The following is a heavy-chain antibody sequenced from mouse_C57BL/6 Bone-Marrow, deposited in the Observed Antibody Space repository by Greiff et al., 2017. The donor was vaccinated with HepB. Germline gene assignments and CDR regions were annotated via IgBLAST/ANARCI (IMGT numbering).Heavy chain of an antibody. D-gene: IGHD1-1*01. Sequence: EVQLQESGGGLVQPGGSLKLSCAASGFTFSDYYMYWVRQTPEKRLEWVAYISNGGGSTYYPDTVKGRFTISRDNAKNTLYLQMSRLKSEDTAMYYCATVTVSYAMDYWGQGTSVTVSS. CDR1: GFTFSDYY. CDR2: ISNGGGST. J-gene: IGHJ4*01. V-gene: IGHV5-12*01. CDR3: ATVTVSYAMDY.